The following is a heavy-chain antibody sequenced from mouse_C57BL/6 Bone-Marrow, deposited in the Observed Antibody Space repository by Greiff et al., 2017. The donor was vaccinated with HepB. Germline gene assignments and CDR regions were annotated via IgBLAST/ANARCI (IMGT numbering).Heavy chain of an antibody. J-gene: IGHJ4*01. V-gene: IGHV1-42*01. CDR3: ARDWRGYYAMDY. CDR2: INPSTGGT. Sequence: VQLQQSGPELVKPGASVKISCQASGYSFTGYYMNWVKQSPEKSLEWIGEINPSTGGTTYNQKFKAKATLTVDKSSSTAYMQLKSLTSEDSAVYYCARDWRGYYAMDYWGQGTSVTVSS. CDR1: GYSFTGYY. D-gene: IGHD4-1*01.